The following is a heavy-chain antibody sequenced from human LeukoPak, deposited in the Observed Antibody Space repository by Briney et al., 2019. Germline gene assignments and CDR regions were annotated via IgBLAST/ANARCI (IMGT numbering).Heavy chain of an antibody. D-gene: IGHD3-10*01. J-gene: IGHJ4*02. CDR1: GYTFTGYY. V-gene: IGHV1-2*02. CDR3: ARAEYYYGSGSYFDY. CDR2: INPNSGGT. Sequence: ASVKVSCKASGYTFTGYYMHWVRQAPGQGLEWMGWINPNSGGTNYAQKFQGRVTMTRDTSISTAYMELSRLRSDDTAVYYCARAEYYYGSGSYFDYWGQGTLVTVSS.